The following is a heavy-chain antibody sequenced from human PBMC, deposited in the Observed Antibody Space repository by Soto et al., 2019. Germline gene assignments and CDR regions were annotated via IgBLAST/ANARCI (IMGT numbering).Heavy chain of an antibody. CDR3: ASHTTYYYGSGFDY. J-gene: IGHJ4*02. CDR2: IYYSGST. D-gene: IGHD3-10*01. Sequence: SETLSLTCTVSGGSISTGGYYWSWIRQHPGKGLEWIGYIYYSGSTNYNPSLKSRVTISVDTSKNQFSLKLSSVTAADTAVYYCASHTTYYYGSGFDYWGQGTLVTVSS. V-gene: IGHV4-61*08. CDR1: GGSISTGGYY.